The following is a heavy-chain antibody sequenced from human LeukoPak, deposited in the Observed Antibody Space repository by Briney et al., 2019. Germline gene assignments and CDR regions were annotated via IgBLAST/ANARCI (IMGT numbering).Heavy chain of an antibody. CDR3: ATCVFFSGNHYYMDV. V-gene: IGHV1-69*05. Sequence: GASVKVPCKASGGTFSSYAISWVRQAPGQGLEWMGGIIPIFGTANYAQKFQGRVTITTDESTSTAYMELSSLRSEDTAVYYCATCVFFSGNHYYMDVWGKGTTVTVSS. CDR2: IIPIFGTA. CDR1: GGTFSSYA. J-gene: IGHJ6*03. D-gene: IGHD3-3*01.